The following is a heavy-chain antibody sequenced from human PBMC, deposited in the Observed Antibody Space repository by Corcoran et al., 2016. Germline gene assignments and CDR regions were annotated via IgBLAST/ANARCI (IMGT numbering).Heavy chain of an antibody. J-gene: IGHJ4*02. D-gene: IGHD6-19*01. CDR3: ARVGYSSGWSSTHYFDY. CDR2: IIPIFGTA. CDR1: GGTFSSYA. V-gene: IGHV1-69*01. Sequence: QVQLVQSGAEVKKPGASVKVSCKASGGTFSSYAISWVRQAPGQGLEWMGGIIPIFGTANYAQKFQGRVTITADESTSTAYMELGSLRSEDTAVYYCARVGYSSGWSSTHYFDYWGQGTLVTVSS.